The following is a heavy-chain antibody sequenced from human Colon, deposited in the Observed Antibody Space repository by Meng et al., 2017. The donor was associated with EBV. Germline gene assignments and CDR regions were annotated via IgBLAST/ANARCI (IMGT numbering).Heavy chain of an antibody. J-gene: IGHJ5*02. Sequence: QGPLQGPAPRLVKPSRTLSLTCTVSGGFVSSGNNYWIWIRQPPGKGLEWIGYIYYSGRTYYNPSLGSRVTMSVDTSKNQFSLNLNSVTAADTAVYYCARVNGDCFSTICYKGWFDPWGQGTLVTVSS. V-gene: IGHV4-30-4*01. CDR3: ARVNGDCFSTICYKGWFDP. CDR2: IYYSGRT. CDR1: GGFVSSGNNY. D-gene: IGHD2-2*02.